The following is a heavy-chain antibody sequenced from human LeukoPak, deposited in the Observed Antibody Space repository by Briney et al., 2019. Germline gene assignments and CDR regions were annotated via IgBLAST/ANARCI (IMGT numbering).Heavy chain of an antibody. CDR2: ISPYNGNT. J-gene: IGHJ5*02. Sequence: ASVKVSCKASGYDFTSVGITWVRRAPGQGLEWMGWISPYNGNTRYAQKFQGRVAMTTDTSTSTAYMELRSLRSDDTAVYYCARDLPPGPNCGGDCLKYNWFDPWGQGTLVTVSS. CDR1: GYDFTSVG. CDR3: ARDLPPGPNCGGDCLKYNWFDP. D-gene: IGHD2-21*02. V-gene: IGHV1-18*01.